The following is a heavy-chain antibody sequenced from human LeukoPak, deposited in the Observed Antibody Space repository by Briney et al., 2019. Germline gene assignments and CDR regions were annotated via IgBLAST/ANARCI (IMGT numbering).Heavy chain of an antibody. J-gene: IGHJ4*02. CDR3: AALVYRAGLPYYFDY. CDR1: GFTFSSYA. CDR2: ISGSGGST. V-gene: IGHV3-23*01. Sequence: PGGSLRLSCPASGFTFSSYAMSWVRQAPGKGLEWVPAISGSGGSTYYADSVKGRFTISRDNSKNTLYLQMNSVRAEDTAVYYCAALVYRAGLPYYFDYGGQGTLVTVSS. D-gene: IGHD2-2*02.